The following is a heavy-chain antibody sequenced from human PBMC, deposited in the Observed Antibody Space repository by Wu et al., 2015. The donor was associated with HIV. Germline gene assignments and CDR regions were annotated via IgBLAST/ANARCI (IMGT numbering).Heavy chain of an antibody. Sequence: QVQLVQSGPQVRKPGASVTVSCETSGYFFSDYYIHWVRQAPGRGLVWMGSINPKSGGTDYARTFQGRIIMTRDISFNTAHLELKRLRSDDTAIYFCAREPSYNSSWDNHFDPWGQGTLVTV. CDR3: AREPSYNSSWDNHFDP. CDR2: INPKSGGT. CDR1: GYFFSDYY. J-gene: IGHJ5*02. D-gene: IGHD1-1*01. V-gene: IGHV1-2*02.